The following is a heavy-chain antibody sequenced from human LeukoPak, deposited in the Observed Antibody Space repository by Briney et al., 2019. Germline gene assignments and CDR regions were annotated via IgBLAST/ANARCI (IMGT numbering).Heavy chain of an antibody. CDR1: GGSISSSSYY. CDR3: ARARVDWFDP. J-gene: IGHJ5*02. CDR2: IYTSGST. Sequence: SETLSLTCTVSGGSISSSSYYWGWIRQPPGKGLEWIGRIYTSGSTNYNPSLKSRVTISVDTSKNQFSLKLSSVTAADTAVYYCARARVDWFDPWGQGTLVTVSS. V-gene: IGHV4-61*02.